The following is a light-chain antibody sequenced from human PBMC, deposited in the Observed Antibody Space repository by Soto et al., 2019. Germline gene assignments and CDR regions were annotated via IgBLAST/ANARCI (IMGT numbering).Light chain of an antibody. CDR2: EVN. CDR3: SSYTTSSTLV. CDR1: ISDVGGYNY. Sequence: QSALTQPASVSGSPGQSITISCTGTISDVGGYNYVSWYQHHPGKATKLIIYEVNNRPSGVSNRFSGSKSGNTASLTISGLQAEDEADYYCSSYTTSSTLVFGVGTKVTVL. V-gene: IGLV2-14*01. J-gene: IGLJ3*02.